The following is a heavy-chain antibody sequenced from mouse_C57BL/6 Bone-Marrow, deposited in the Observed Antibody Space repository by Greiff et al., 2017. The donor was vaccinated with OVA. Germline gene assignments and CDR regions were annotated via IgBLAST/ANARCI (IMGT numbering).Heavy chain of an antibody. CDR1: GFSLTSYA. CDR2: IWTGGGT. Sequence: QVQLKESGPGLVAPSQRLSITCTVSGFSLTSYAISWVRQPPGKGLEWLGVIWTGGGTNYNSALKSSLSISKDNSKSQVFLKMNSLQTDDTARYYCAGITTVVAGGGYYFDDWGQGTTLTGSS. D-gene: IGHD1-1*01. CDR3: AGITTVVAGGGYYFDD. V-gene: IGHV2-9-1*01. J-gene: IGHJ2*01.